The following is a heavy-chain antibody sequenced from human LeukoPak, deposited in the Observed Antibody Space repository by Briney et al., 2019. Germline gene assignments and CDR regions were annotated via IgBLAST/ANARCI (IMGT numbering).Heavy chain of an antibody. Sequence: GGSLRLSCAASGFTFSSHAMSWVRQAPGKGLEWVSAISGSGGSTYYADSVKGRFTISRDNSKNTLYLQMNSLRAEDTAVYYCAKEGDYYDRSGYYSDNYYYYMEVWGTGTTVTVSS. CDR1: GFTFSSHA. CDR3: AKEGDYYDRSGYYSDNYYYYMEV. D-gene: IGHD3-22*01. CDR2: ISGSGGST. J-gene: IGHJ6*03. V-gene: IGHV3-23*01.